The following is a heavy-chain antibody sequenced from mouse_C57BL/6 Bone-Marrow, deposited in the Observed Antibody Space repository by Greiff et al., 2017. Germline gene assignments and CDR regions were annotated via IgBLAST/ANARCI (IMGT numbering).Heavy chain of an antibody. D-gene: IGHD2-2*01. CDR2: INPNYGTT. V-gene: IGHV1-39*01. CDR1: GYSFTDYN. J-gene: IGHJ4*01. Sequence: EVQLQQSGPELVKPGASVKISCKASGYSFTDYNMNWVKQSNGKSLEWIGVINPNYGTTSYNQKFKGKATLTVDQSSSTAYMKLNSLTSEDSAVYYCAREGVTTHYYAMDYWGQGTSVTVSS. CDR3: AREGVTTHYYAMDY.